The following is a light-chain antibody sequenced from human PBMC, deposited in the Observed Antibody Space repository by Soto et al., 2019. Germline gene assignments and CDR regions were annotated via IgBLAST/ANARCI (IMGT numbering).Light chain of an antibody. V-gene: IGKV3-15*01. J-gene: IGKJ3*01. CDR1: QSVSRK. CDR3: QQYGMSPFT. CDR2: GAS. Sequence: EIVMTLSPATLSVSTGERATPSCRASQSVSRKLAWYQQTRGQAPRLLIYGASTRATGTPARFSGSGSGTDFTLTISRLEPEDFAVYYCQQYGMSPFTFGPGVIADIK.